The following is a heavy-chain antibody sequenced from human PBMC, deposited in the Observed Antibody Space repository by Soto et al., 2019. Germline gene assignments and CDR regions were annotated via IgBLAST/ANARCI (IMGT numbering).Heavy chain of an antibody. V-gene: IGHV3-30*04. CDR3: ARDDEGGSDCDLGY. D-gene: IGHD1-26*01. J-gene: IGHJ4*02. Sequence: QVQLVESGGGVVQPGRSLRLSGAASGFTFSSYVIHWVRQTPDKGLEWVAFISRDGSNEYYADSVKGRFTISRDNSKNTLYREMNSLRAEDTAVYYCARDDEGGSDCDLGYWGQGTLVTVSS. CDR2: ISRDGSNE. CDR1: GFTFSSYV.